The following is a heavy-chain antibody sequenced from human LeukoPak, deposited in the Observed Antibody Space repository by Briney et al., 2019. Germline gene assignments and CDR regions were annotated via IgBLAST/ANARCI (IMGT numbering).Heavy chain of an antibody. CDR2: IYPGDSDT. J-gene: IGHJ4*02. CDR1: GYSSTSYW. D-gene: IGHD5-24*01. Sequence: GESLQISCKGSGYSSTSYWSGWVRQLPGKGLEWMGIIYPGDSDTRYSPSFQGQVTISAEKSISTAYLQWSSLKASDTALYYCASRKKGMATAGFDYWGQGTLVTVSS. V-gene: IGHV5-51*01. CDR3: ASRKKGMATAGFDY.